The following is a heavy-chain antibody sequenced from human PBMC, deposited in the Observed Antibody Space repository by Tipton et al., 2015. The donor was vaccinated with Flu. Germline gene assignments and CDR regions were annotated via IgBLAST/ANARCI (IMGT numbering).Heavy chain of an antibody. Sequence: SLRLSCAASGFTFSSYGMHWVRQAPGKGLEWVAVIWYDGSNKYYADSVKGRFTISRDNSKNTLYLQMNSLRAEDTAVYYCAREITIFGVVIGGRYFDLWGRGTLVTVSS. J-gene: IGHJ2*01. D-gene: IGHD3-3*01. CDR1: GFTFSSYG. CDR3: AREITIFGVVIGGRYFDL. V-gene: IGHV3-33*01. CDR2: IWYDGSNK.